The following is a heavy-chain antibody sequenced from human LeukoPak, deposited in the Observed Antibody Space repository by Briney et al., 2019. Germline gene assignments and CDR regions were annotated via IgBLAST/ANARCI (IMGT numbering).Heavy chain of an antibody. CDR2: INPSGGST. D-gene: IGHD2-15*01. CDR1: GYTFTSYY. CDR3: ARGGVYCSGGSCYTPFDY. J-gene: IGHJ4*02. V-gene: IGHV1-46*01. Sequence: SVKVSCKASGYTFTSYYMHWVRQAPGQGLAWMGIINPSGGSTSYAQKFQGRVTMTRDTSTSTVYMELSSLRSEDTAGYYCARGGVYCSGGSCYTPFDYWGQGTLVTVS.